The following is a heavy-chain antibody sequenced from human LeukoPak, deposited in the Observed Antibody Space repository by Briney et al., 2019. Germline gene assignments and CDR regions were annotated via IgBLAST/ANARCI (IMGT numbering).Heavy chain of an antibody. CDR3: AKDLYPIWSGYYHLFGDI. V-gene: IGHV3-23*01. CDR1: GFTFSSYA. Sequence: GGSLRLSCAASGFTFSSYAMSWVRQAPGKGLEWVSAISGSGGSTYYADSVKGRFTISRDNSKNTLYLQMNSLRAEDTAVYYCAKDLYPIWSGYYHLFGDIWGQGTMVTVSS. D-gene: IGHD3-3*01. CDR2: ISGSGGST. J-gene: IGHJ3*02.